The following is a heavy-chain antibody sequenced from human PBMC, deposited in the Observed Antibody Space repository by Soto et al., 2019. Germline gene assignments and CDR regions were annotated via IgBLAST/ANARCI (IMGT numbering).Heavy chain of an antibody. J-gene: IGHJ5*02. CDR1: GGSISSGGYS. Sequence: PSETLSLTCAVSGGSISSGGYSWSWIRQPPGKGLEWIGYMYHSGSTYYNPSLKSRVTISVDRSKNQFSLKLSSVTAADTAVYYCARAGYCSGGSCYSGNWFDPWGQGTLVTVSS. CDR3: ARAGYCSGGSCYSGNWFDP. D-gene: IGHD2-15*01. CDR2: MYHSGST. V-gene: IGHV4-30-2*01.